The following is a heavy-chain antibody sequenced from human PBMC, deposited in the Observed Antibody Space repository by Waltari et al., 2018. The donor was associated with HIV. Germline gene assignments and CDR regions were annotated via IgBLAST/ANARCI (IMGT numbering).Heavy chain of an antibody. Sequence: QVQLQQWGAGLLKPSETLSLTCAVYGGSFSGYYWSWIRQPPGKGLEWIGEINHSGSTNYNPSLKSRVTISVDTSKNQFSLKLSSVTAADTAVYYCARGSRIAARVGGAFDIWGQGTMVTVSS. CDR1: GGSFSGYY. CDR3: ARGSRIAARVGGAFDI. CDR2: INHSGST. D-gene: IGHD6-6*01. V-gene: IGHV4-34*01. J-gene: IGHJ3*02.